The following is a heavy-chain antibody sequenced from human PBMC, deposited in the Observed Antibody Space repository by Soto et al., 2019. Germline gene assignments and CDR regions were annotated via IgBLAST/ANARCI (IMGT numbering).Heavy chain of an antibody. D-gene: IGHD2-8*01. V-gene: IGHV1-69*13. CDR3: ARAPLGYCTNGVCHRGMDG. CDR1: GGTFSSYA. Sequence: GASVKVSCKASGGTFSSYAISWVRQAPGQGLEWMGGIIPIFGTANYAQKFQGRVTITADESTSTAYMELSSLRSEDTAVYYCARAPLGYCTNGVCHRGMDGRGQGTTVTVSS. J-gene: IGHJ6*02. CDR2: IIPIFGTA.